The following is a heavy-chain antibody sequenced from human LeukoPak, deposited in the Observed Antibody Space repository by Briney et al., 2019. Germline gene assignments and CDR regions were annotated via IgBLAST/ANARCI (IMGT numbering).Heavy chain of an antibody. CDR3: ARDWVGYCSGGSCYPTRNNWFDP. CDR2: IYYSGST. V-gene: IGHV4-39*07. J-gene: IGHJ5*02. Sequence: SETLSLTCTVSGGSISSSSYYWGWIRQPPGKGLEWIGSIYYSGSTYYNPSLKSRVTMSVDTSKNQFSLKLSSVTAADTAVYYCARDWVGYCSGGSCYPTRNNWFDPWGQGTLVTVSS. CDR1: GGSISSSSYY. D-gene: IGHD2-15*01.